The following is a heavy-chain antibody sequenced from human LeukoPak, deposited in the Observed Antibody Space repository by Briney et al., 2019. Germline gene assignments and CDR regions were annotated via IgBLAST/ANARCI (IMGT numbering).Heavy chain of an antibody. Sequence: SETLSLTCTVSGVPVSSSYWSWIRQPAGERLEWIGRIFSGGGTYYNPSLKSRLTMSVDMSKNQFSLKLNSVTAADTAVYYCARGCLYTSSWLEPYFQYWGQGTLVTVSS. D-gene: IGHD6-13*01. CDR1: GVPVSSSY. CDR2: IFSGGGT. V-gene: IGHV4-4*07. CDR3: ARGCLYTSSWLEPYFQY. J-gene: IGHJ1*01.